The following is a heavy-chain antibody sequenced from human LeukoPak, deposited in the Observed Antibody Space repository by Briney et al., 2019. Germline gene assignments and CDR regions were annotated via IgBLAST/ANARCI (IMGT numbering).Heavy chain of an antibody. J-gene: IGHJ5*02. CDR1: GGSFSGYY. CDR3: ARLYYYGSGSYEWFDP. Sequence: SETLSLTCAVYGGSFSGYYWSWIRQPPGKGLEWIGEINHSGSTIYSPSLKSRVTISVDTSKNQFSLKLSSVTAADTAVYYCARLYYYGSGSYEWFDPWGQGTLVTVSS. CDR2: INHSGST. V-gene: IGHV4-34*01. D-gene: IGHD3-10*01.